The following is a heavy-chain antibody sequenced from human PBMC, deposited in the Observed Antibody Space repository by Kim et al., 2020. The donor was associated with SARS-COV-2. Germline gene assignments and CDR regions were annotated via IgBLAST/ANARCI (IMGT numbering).Heavy chain of an antibody. CDR2: IYYSGST. Sequence: SETLSLTCTVSGGSISSSSYYWGWIRQPPGKGLEWIGSIYYSGSTYYNPSLKSRVTISVDTSKNQFSLKLSSVTAADTAVYYCARQDAFDIWGQGTMVTVSS. V-gene: IGHV4-39*01. J-gene: IGHJ3*02. CDR3: ARQDAFDI. CDR1: GGSISSSSYY.